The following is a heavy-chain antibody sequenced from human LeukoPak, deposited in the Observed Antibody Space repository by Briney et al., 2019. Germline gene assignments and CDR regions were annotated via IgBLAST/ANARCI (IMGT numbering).Heavy chain of an antibody. J-gene: IGHJ4*02. D-gene: IGHD3-3*01. CDR1: GFTFSSYA. CDR3: AKDLMIFGVVITYYFDY. Sequence: GGSLRLSCAASGFTFSSYAMHWVRQAPGKGLEWVAVISYDGSNKYYADSVKGRFTISRDNSKNTLYLQMNSLRAEDTAVYYCAKDLMIFGVVITYYFDYWGQGTLVTVPS. CDR2: ISYDGSNK. V-gene: IGHV3-30-3*01.